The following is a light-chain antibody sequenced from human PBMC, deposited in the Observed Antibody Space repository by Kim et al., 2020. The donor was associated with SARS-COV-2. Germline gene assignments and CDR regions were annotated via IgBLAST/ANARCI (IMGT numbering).Light chain of an antibody. V-gene: IGLV3-1*01. J-gene: IGLJ2*01. CDR3: QAWDTTVV. Sequence: SYELTQPPSVSVSPGQTASITCSGDQLGDKYVCWYQQRPGQSPVLVIYQDKNRPSGIPERFSGSNSGKTATLTISGTQAMDEADYYCQAWDTTVVFGGG. CDR2: QDK. CDR1: QLGDKY.